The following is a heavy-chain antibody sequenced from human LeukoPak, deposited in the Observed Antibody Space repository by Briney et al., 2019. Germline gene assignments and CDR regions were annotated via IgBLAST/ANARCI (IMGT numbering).Heavy chain of an antibody. Sequence: ASVKVPCKASGYTFTSYGISWVRQAPGQGLEWMGWISAYSGDTNSAQNLQGRVTMTTDTSTSTAYMELRSLRSDDTAVYYCARGGSGTYSFDYWGQGTLVTVSS. J-gene: IGHJ4*02. V-gene: IGHV1-18*01. CDR3: ARGGSGTYSFDY. CDR2: ISAYSGDT. CDR1: GYTFTSYG. D-gene: IGHD1-26*01.